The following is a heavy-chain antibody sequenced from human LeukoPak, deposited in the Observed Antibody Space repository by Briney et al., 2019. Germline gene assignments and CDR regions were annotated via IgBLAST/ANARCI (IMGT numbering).Heavy chain of an antibody. J-gene: IGHJ4*02. CDR3: ARFLGYSYGYSYFDY. D-gene: IGHD5-18*01. Sequence: GESLKISFKGSGYSFTSYWIGWVRQMPGKGLEWMGIIYPGDSDTRYSPSFQGQVTISADKPISTAYLQWSSLKASDTAMYYCARFLGYSYGYSYFDYWGQGTLVTVSS. CDR2: IYPGDSDT. V-gene: IGHV5-51*01. CDR1: GYSFTSYW.